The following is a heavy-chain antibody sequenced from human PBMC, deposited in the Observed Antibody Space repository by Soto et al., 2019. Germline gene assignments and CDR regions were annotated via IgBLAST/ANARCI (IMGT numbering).Heavy chain of an antibody. V-gene: IGHV1-69*01. CDR2: IIPIIGTA. D-gene: IGHD1-26*01. CDR3: ARVRVVGATWEPYYYFDY. CDR1: GGTFSSYA. Sequence: QVQLVQSGAEVKKPGSSVKVSCKASGGTFSSYAISWVRQAPGQGLEWMGGIIPIIGTANYAQKFQGRVTITADESTSTAYMGLGSLRSEDTAVYYCARVRVVGATWEPYYYFDYWCQGALVTVSS. J-gene: IGHJ4*02.